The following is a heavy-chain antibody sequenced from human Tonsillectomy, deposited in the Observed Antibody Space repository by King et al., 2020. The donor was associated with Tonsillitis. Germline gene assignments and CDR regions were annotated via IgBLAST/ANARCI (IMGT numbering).Heavy chain of an antibody. V-gene: IGHV3-30*03. Sequence: QLVQSGGGVVQPGRSLRLSCAASGFTFSSYGMHWVRQAPGKGLEWVTTISYDGSNKYYADSVKGRFTISRDNSKNTVFLQMNRLRAEDTAVYYCATACDGGDCYSNYWGQEILVTVSS. CDR1: GFTFSSYG. CDR2: ISYDGSNK. J-gene: IGHJ4*02. D-gene: IGHD2-21*02. CDR3: ATACDGGDCYSNY.